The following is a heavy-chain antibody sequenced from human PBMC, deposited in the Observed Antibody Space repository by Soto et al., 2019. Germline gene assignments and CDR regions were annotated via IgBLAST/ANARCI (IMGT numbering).Heavy chain of an antibody. D-gene: IGHD6-19*01. J-gene: IGHJ4*02. CDR2: ISPYSGNT. CDR1: GYIFTNYD. Sequence: QVQLVQSGGEVEKPGASVKVSCKASGYIFTNYDIGWVRQAPGQGLEWMGWISPYSGNTKYTQKVHRRVTMTTETSTRTAYIAQLSLRSDDTAVYYCVRFASSGWDTGAYWGQGTVVTACS. V-gene: IGHV1-18*01. CDR3: VRFASSGWDTGAY.